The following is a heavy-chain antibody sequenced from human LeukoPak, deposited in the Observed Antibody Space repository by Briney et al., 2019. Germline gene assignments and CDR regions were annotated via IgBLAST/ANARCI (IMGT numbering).Heavy chain of an antibody. Sequence: GASVKVSCKASGYTFTGYYMHWVRQAPGQGLEWRGWINPNSGGTNYAQKFQGRVTMTRDTSISTAYMELSRLRSDDTAVYYCARDGYSYTNWFDPWGQGTLVTVSS. D-gene: IGHD5-18*01. V-gene: IGHV1-2*02. J-gene: IGHJ5*02. CDR3: ARDGYSYTNWFDP. CDR1: GYTFTGYY. CDR2: INPNSGGT.